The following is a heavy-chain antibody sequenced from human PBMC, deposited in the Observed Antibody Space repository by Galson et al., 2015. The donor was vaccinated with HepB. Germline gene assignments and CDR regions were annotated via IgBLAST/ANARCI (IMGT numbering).Heavy chain of an antibody. V-gene: IGHV1-18*01. CDR1: GYTFTSYG. Sequence: SVKVSCKASGYTFTSYGISWVRQAPGQGLEWMGWISAYNGNTNYAQKLQGRVTMTTDTSTSTAYMELRSLRSDDTAVYYCARDYRYGGNSYYYGMDVWGQGTTVTVSS. D-gene: IGHD4-23*01. J-gene: IGHJ6*02. CDR3: ARDYRYGGNSYYYGMDV. CDR2: ISAYNGNT.